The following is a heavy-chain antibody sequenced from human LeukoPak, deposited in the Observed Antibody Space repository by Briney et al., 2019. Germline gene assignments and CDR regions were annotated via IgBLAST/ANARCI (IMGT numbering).Heavy chain of an antibody. CDR2: IYYSGST. CDR3: ARELTVTTVFDY. V-gene: IGHV4-59*12. Sequence: SDTLSLTCTVSGGSISYYYWSWIRQPPGKGLEWIGYIYYSGSTNYNPSLKSRVTISVDTSKNQFSLKLSSVTAADTAVYYCARELTVTTVFDYWGQGTLVTVSS. D-gene: IGHD4-17*01. CDR1: GGSISYYY. J-gene: IGHJ4*02.